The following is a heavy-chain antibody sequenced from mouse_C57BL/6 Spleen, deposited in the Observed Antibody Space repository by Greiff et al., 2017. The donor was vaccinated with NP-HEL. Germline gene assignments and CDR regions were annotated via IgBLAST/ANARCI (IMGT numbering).Heavy chain of an antibody. CDR2: INYDGSST. V-gene: IGHV5-16*01. J-gene: IGHJ2*01. CDR3: ARGGDYFDY. Sequence: EVQLVESEGGLVQPGSSMKLSCTASGFTFSDYYMAWVRQVPEKGLEWVANINYDGSSTYYLDSLKSRFIISRANAKNILYLQMSSLKSEDTATYYCARGGDYFDYWGQGTTLTVSS. CDR1: GFTFSDYY.